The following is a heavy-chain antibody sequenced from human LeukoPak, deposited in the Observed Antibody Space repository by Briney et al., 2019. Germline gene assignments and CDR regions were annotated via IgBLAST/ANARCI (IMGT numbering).Heavy chain of an antibody. CDR2: IRYDGINK. D-gene: IGHD3-22*01. CDR3: AKDRITMIVVVIPPFSAFDI. Sequence: GGSLRLSCAASAFTFSTYGMHWVRQAPGKGLEWVAFIRYDGINKYYADSVKGRFTISRDNSKNTLYLQMNSLRAEDTAVYYCAKDRITMIVVVIPPFSAFDIWGQGTMVTVSS. J-gene: IGHJ3*02. V-gene: IGHV3-30*02. CDR1: AFTFSTYG.